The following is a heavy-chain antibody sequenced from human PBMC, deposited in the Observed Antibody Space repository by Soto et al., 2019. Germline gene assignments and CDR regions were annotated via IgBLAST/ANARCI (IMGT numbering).Heavy chain of an antibody. CDR3: AKEVEMATISDY. V-gene: IGHV3-23*01. Sequence: GCRRRPCSAPGFTFSSYAMSWVRQAPGKGLEWVSAISGSGGSTYYADSVKGRFTISRDNSKNTLYLQMNSLRAEDTAVYYCAKEVEMATISDYWDQGTLVTVYS. CDR1: GFTFSSYA. J-gene: IGHJ4*02. CDR2: ISGSGGST. D-gene: IGHD5-12*01.